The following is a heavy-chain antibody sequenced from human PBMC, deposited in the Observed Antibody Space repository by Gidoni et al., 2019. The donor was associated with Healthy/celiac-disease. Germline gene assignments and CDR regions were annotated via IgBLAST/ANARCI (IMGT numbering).Heavy chain of an antibody. J-gene: IGHJ5*02. V-gene: IGHV4-39*07. D-gene: IGHD2-15*01. CDR3: ARDQGVAAATGWFDP. CDR2: IYYSGST. CDR1: GGSISSSSYY. Sequence: QLQLQESGPGLVKPSETLSLTCTVSGGSISSSSYYWGWIRQPPGKGLEWIGSIYYSGSTYYNPSLKSRVTISVDTSKNQFSLKLSSVTAADTAVYYCARDQGVAAATGWFDPWGQGTLVTVSS.